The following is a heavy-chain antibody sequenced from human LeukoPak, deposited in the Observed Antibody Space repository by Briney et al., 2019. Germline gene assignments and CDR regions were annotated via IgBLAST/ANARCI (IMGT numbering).Heavy chain of an antibody. CDR1: GFTFSNYA. J-gene: IGHJ4*02. D-gene: IGHD1-26*01. Sequence: GGSLRLSCAASGFTFSNYAMHWVRQAPGEGLGWVALISYGGSDKYYTDSVKGRFTVSRDNSRNTLYLQMNSLRAEDTAVYYCAKAVSGSYPETRHFDYWGQGSLVTVSS. CDR2: ISYGGSDK. V-gene: IGHV3-30*18. CDR3: AKAVSGSYPETRHFDY.